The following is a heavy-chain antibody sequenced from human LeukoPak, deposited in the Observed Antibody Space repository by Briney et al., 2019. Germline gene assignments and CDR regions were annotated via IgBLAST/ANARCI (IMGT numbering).Heavy chain of an antibody. CDR1: GFTFSTYN. D-gene: IGHD5-12*01. Sequence: GGSLRLSCAASGFTFSTYNMNWVRQAPGKGLEWVSYISSSSGTIYYADSVKGRFTISRDNAKNSLYLQMNSLRAEDTAVYYCARKTGYSADWYFDYWGQGTLVTVSS. CDR2: ISSSSGTI. V-gene: IGHV3-48*01. CDR3: ARKTGYSADWYFDY. J-gene: IGHJ4*02.